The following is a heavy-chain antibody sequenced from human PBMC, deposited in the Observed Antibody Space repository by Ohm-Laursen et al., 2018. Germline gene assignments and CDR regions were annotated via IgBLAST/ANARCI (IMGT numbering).Heavy chain of an antibody. CDR3: ARLLSGSSPEDY. V-gene: IGHV3-21*04. D-gene: IGHD1-26*01. J-gene: IGHJ4*02. CDR2: ISSSSSYI. CDR1: GFTFSSYS. Sequence: SLRLSCSASGFTFSSYSMNWVRQAPGKGLEWVSSISSSSSYIYYADSVKGQFTISRDNAKNSLYLQMNSLRPEDTAVYYCARLLSGSSPEDYWGQGTLVTVSS.